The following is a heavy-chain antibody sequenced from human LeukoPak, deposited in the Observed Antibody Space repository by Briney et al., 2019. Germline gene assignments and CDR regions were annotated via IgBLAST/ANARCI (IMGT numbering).Heavy chain of an antibody. CDR3: ARFPDYYGPGYDAFDI. V-gene: IGHV4-4*07. CDR1: GGSISSYH. CDR2: IYTSGST. D-gene: IGHD3-10*01. J-gene: IGHJ3*02. Sequence: SETLSLTCTVSGGSISSYHWSWIRQPAGKGLEWIGRIYTSGSTNYNPSLKSRVTISVDTSKNQFSLKLSSVTAADTAVYYCARFPDYYGPGYDAFDIWGQGTMVTVSS.